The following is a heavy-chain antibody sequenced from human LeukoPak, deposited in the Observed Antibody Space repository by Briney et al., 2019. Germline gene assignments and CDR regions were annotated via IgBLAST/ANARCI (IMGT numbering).Heavy chain of an antibody. CDR3: ARDLMAGKDY. CDR1: GFTFSSYA. J-gene: IGHJ4*02. V-gene: IGHV3-30-3*01. CDR2: ISYDGSNK. Sequence: GGSLRLSCAASGFTFSSYAMHWVRQAPGKGLEWVAVISYDGSNKYYADSVEGRFTISRDNSKNTLYLQMNSLRAEDTAVYYCARDLMAGKDYWGQGTLVTVSS. D-gene: IGHD5-24*01.